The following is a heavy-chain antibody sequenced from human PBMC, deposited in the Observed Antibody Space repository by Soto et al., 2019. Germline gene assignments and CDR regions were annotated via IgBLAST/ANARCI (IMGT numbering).Heavy chain of an antibody. CDR2: ISSSSSYI. D-gene: IGHD2-2*01. J-gene: IGHJ4*02. CDR3: ARGGLYCSSTSCYGRFDY. CDR1: GFTFSSYS. V-gene: IGHV3-21*01. Sequence: EVQLVESGGGLVKPGGSLRLSCAASGFTFSSYSMNWVRQAPGKGLEWVSSISSSSSYIYYADSVKGRFTNSRDNAKNSLYLQMNSLRAEDTAVYYCARGGLYCSSTSCYGRFDYWGQGTLVTVSS.